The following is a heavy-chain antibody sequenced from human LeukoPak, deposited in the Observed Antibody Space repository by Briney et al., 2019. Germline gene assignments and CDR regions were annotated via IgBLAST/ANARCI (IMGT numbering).Heavy chain of an antibody. CDR2: INSDGSST. CDR1: GFTFSSYW. D-gene: IGHD6-19*01. V-gene: IGHV3-74*01. Sequence: GGPLRLSCAASGFTFSSYWMHWVRQAPGKGLVWVSRINSDGSSTSYADSVKGRFTISRDNAKNTLYLQMNSLRAEDTAVYYCARDGGWYYAFDIWGQGTMVTVS. CDR3: ARDGGWYYAFDI. J-gene: IGHJ3*02.